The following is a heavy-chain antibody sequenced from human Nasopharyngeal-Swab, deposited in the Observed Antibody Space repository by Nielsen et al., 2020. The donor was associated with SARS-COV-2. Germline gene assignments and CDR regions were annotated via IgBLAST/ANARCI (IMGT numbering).Heavy chain of an antibody. V-gene: IGHV3-9*01. D-gene: IGHD2-8*01. CDR3: AGNMVLDV. CDR2: ISWNSGSI. J-gene: IGHJ6*02. CDR1: GFTFDDYA. Sequence: GGSLRLSCAASGFTFDDYAMHWVRQAPGKGLEWVSGISWNSGSIGYADYVKGRFTISRDNAKNSLYLQMNSLRAEDTALYYCAGNMVLDVWGQGTTVTVSS.